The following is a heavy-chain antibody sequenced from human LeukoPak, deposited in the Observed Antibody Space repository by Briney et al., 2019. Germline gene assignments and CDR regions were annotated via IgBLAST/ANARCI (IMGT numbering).Heavy chain of an antibody. CDR2: INPNSGGT. D-gene: IGHD3-3*01. J-gene: IGHJ4*02. CDR1: GYTFTGYY. Sequence: AASVKVSCKASGYTFTGYYMHWVRQAPGQGLEWMGWINPNSGGTNYAQKFQGRVTMTRDTSISTAYMELSRLRSDDTAVYYCARGAAYYDFWSGYLDYWGQGTLVTVSS. CDR3: ARGAAYYDFWSGYLDY. V-gene: IGHV1-2*02.